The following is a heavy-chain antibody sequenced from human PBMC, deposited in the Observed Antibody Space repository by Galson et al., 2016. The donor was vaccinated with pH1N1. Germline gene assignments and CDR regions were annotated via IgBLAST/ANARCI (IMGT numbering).Heavy chain of an antibody. CDR1: GYSVTRYY. CDR3: ARRYYFDY. J-gene: IGHJ4*02. V-gene: IGHV1-46*01. Sequence: SVKVSCKASGYSVTRYYMHWVRQAPGQGLEWMGIIDPSGGTTTYSQKFQGRISLTRDTSTNSVHMELTTLRPDDSATYFCARRYYFDYWGQGTLVTVSS. CDR2: IDPSGGTT.